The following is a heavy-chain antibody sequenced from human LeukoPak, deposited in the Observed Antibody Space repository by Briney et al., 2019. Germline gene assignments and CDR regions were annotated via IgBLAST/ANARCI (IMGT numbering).Heavy chain of an antibody. CDR3: ARMYYYGSGKNY. J-gene: IGHJ4*02. V-gene: IGHV4-38-2*01. Sequence: KPSETLSLTCAVSGYSISSGYYWGWIRQPPGKGLEWIGSIYHSGSTYYNPSLKSRVTISVDTSKNQFSLKLSSVTAADTAVYYCARMYYYGSGKNYWGQGTLVTVSS. CDR1: GYSISSGYY. CDR2: IYHSGST. D-gene: IGHD3-10*01.